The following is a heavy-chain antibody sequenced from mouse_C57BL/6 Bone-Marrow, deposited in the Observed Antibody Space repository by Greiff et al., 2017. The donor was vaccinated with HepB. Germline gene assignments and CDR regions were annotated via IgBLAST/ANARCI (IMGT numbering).Heavy chain of an antibody. Sequence: VQLQQPGAELVKPGASVKLSCKASGYTFTSYWMQWVKQRPGQGLEWIGEIDPSDSYTNYNQKFKGKATLTVDTSPSTAYMQLSSLTSEDSAVYYCAREDYWGQVTTLTVSS. V-gene: IGHV1-50*01. CDR3: AREDY. CDR2: IDPSDSYT. CDR1: GYTFTSYW. J-gene: IGHJ2*01.